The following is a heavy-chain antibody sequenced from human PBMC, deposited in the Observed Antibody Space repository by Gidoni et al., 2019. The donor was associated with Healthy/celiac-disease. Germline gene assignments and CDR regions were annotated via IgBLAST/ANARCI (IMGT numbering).Heavy chain of an antibody. CDR2: ISGSGGST. CDR1: GVTFSSYA. J-gene: IGHJ3*02. CDR3: AKVPYYYDSSGLLAFDI. D-gene: IGHD3-22*01. Sequence: EVQLVESGGGLVQPGGSLRLSCAASGVTFSSYAMSWVRQAPGKGLEGVSAISGSGGSTYYADSVKGRFTISRDNSKNTLYLQMNSLRAEDTAVYYCAKVPYYYDSSGLLAFDIWGQGTMVTVSS. V-gene: IGHV3-23*04.